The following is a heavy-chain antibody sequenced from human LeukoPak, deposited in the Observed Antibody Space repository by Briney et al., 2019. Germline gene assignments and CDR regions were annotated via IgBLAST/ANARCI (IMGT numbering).Heavy chain of an antibody. J-gene: IGHJ4*02. CDR1: GYTFTSYD. CDR2: MNPNSGNT. V-gene: IGHV1-8*01. CDR3: ARVAKASLYYYDSSGYYDY. Sequence: ASVKVSCKASGYTFTSYDINWVRQATGQGLEWMGWMNPNSGNTGYAQKFQGRVTMTRNTSISTAYMELSSLRSEDTAVYYCARVAKASLYYYDSSGYYDYWGQGTLVTVSS. D-gene: IGHD3-22*01.